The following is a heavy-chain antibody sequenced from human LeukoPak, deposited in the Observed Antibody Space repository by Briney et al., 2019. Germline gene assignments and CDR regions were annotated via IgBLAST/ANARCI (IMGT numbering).Heavy chain of an antibody. CDR2: HYHTGRI. Sequence: SETLSLTCSVSGGSISGTSYCWGWIRQPPGKGPELIGSHYHTGRIYHNPSLNSRVTISVDTSKNQFSLKLSSVTDADTAVYYCARDGSDNWGLFDNWGRGTLVTVSS. J-gene: IGHJ4*02. CDR1: GGSISGTSYC. D-gene: IGHD1-1*01. CDR3: ARDGSDNWGLFDN. V-gene: IGHV4-39*07.